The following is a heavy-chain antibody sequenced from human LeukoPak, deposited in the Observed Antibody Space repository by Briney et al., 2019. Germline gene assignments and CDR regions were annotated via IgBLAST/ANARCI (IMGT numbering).Heavy chain of an antibody. CDR3: AKWAGVYDYDSSGYLSGFDY. CDR2: ISYDGSKK. CDR1: GFTFSSYG. V-gene: IGHV3-30*18. Sequence: PGGSLRLSCAASGFTFSSYGMSWVRQAPGKGLEWVAVISYDGSKKYYADSVKGRFTISRDNAKNTLYLQMNSLRAEDTAVYYCAKWAGVYDYDSSGYLSGFDYWGQGTLVTVSS. J-gene: IGHJ4*02. D-gene: IGHD3-22*01.